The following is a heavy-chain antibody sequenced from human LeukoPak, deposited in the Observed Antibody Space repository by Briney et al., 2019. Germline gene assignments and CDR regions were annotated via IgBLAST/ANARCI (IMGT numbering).Heavy chain of an antibody. D-gene: IGHD6-13*01. Sequence: PSETLSLTCTVSGGSISNYWWSWIRQPPGKGLEWIGYVFDSGGTNYNPSLKSRVTISVDTSKKQFSLNLSSVTAADTAVYYCARGYSSSWNYFDDWGQGTVVTVSS. J-gene: IGHJ4*02. CDR1: GGSISNYW. CDR2: VFDSGGT. CDR3: ARGYSSSWNYFDD. V-gene: IGHV4-59*01.